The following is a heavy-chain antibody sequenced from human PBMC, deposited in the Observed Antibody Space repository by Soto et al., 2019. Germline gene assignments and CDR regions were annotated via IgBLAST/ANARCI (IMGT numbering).Heavy chain of an antibody. Sequence: QVQLVESGGDLVKPGGSLRLSCAASGFIFSDYAMSWIRQAPGKGLEWVSYISGSGSDIYYVDSVKGRFTISRDNAKNSLYLQMNSLRAEDTAIYYCARGSGTQNLWGQGTLVTVSS. J-gene: IGHJ4*02. V-gene: IGHV3-11*01. CDR3: ARGSGTQNL. D-gene: IGHD1-26*01. CDR2: ISGSGSDI. CDR1: GFIFSDYA.